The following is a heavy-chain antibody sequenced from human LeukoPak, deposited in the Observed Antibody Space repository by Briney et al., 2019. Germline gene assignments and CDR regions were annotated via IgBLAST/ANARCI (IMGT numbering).Heavy chain of an antibody. CDR3: AETSHSGYPNC. V-gene: IGHV3-48*01. CDR2: ISSGSSTI. Sequence: GGSLRLSCAASGFTFSSYSMNWVRQAPGKGLEWVSYISSGSSTIYYADSVKGRFTISRDNAKNSLYLQMNSLRAEDTAVYYCAETSHSGYPNCWGQGTLVTVSS. CDR1: GFTFSSYS. J-gene: IGHJ4*02. D-gene: IGHD3-22*01.